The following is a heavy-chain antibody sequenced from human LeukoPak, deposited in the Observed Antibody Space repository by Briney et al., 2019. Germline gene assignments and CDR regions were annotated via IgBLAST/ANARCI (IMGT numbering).Heavy chain of an antibody. CDR3: AREYGDWVGGRPYNWFDP. V-gene: IGHV4-30-4*08. CDR2: ISYGGNT. J-gene: IGHJ5*02. CDR1: GASISRDDYY. Sequence: NSSETLSLTCTVSGASISRDDYYWSWIRQPPGKGLEWIGYISYGGNTYYNPSLKSRVTISEDTSKKQFSLKLTSVSAADTAVYYCAREYGDWVGGRPYNWFDPWGQGTLVTVSS. D-gene: IGHD4-17*01.